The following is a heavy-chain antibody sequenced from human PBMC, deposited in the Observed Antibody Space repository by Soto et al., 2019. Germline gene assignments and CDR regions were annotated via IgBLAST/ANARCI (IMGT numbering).Heavy chain of an antibody. CDR2: IVPILGTP. Sequence: SVKVSCKASGGSFSSFSISWVRQVPGQGVEGKGGIVPILGTPNYAQRFQGRVSISADATTRTIYMELTSLRSEDTAVYYCARDYRGGTYYYDNSGFYSFAYWGQGTLVTVSS. V-gene: IGHV1-69*13. J-gene: IGHJ4*02. CDR3: ARDYRGGTYYYDNSGFYSFAY. D-gene: IGHD3-22*01. CDR1: GGSFSSFS.